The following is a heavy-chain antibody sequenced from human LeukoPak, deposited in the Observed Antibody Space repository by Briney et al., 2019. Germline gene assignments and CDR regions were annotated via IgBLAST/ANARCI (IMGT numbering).Heavy chain of an antibody. CDR1: GGSFSGYY. Sequence: PSETLSLTCAVYGGSFSGYYWSWIRQPPGKGLEWIGEINHSGSTNYNPSLKSRVTISVDTSKNQFSLKLSSVTAADTAVYYCARVRDYATLFDYWGQGTLVTVSS. D-gene: IGHD4-17*01. CDR3: ARVRDYATLFDY. V-gene: IGHV4-34*01. J-gene: IGHJ4*02. CDR2: INHSGST.